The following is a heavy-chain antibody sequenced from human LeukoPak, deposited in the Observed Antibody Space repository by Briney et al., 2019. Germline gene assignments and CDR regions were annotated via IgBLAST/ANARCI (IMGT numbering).Heavy chain of an antibody. CDR1: GFTFSSTG. J-gene: IGHJ4*02. CDR3: AKDREWLAYYFDY. D-gene: IGHD6-19*01. Sequence: GGSLRLSCAASGFTFSSTGMHWVRQAPGKGLEWVAVISYDGNNKYYADSVKGRFTISRDNSKNTLYLQMISLRAEDTAVYYCAKDREWLAYYFDYWGQGTLVTVSS. CDR2: ISYDGNNK. V-gene: IGHV3-30*18.